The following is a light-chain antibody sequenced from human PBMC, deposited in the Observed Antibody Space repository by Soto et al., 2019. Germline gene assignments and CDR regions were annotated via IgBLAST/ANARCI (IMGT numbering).Light chain of an antibody. J-gene: IGLJ2*01. V-gene: IGLV2-14*01. CDR1: STDVGGHDY. CDR3: SSYTTSSALVL. Sequence: QSALTQPASVSGSPGQSITISCTGTSTDVGGHDYVSWYQQHPGKAPKLMIYDVTNRPSGVSNRFSGSKSGNTASLTISGLQADDEADYYCSSYTTSSALVLLGGGTQLTVL. CDR2: DVT.